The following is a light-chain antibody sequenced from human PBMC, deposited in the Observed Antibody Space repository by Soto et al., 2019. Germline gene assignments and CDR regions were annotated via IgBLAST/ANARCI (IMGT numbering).Light chain of an antibody. V-gene: IGKV3-15*01. CDR2: GAS. Sequence: EIVMTQSPATLSVSPGERATLSCRAGQSVSSSLAWYQQKPGQAPRLLIYGASTRVTGIPARFSGSGSGTDFTLTISSLQSEDFAVYYSQQYNNWPRTFGQGTKVEI. J-gene: IGKJ1*01. CDR3: QQYNNWPRT. CDR1: QSVSSS.